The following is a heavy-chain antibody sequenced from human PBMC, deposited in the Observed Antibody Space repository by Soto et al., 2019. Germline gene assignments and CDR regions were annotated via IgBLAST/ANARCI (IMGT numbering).Heavy chain of an antibody. J-gene: IGHJ6*02. Sequence: SETLSLTCAVSGGSISSGCYSWSWIRQPPGKGLEWIGYIYHSGSTYYNPSLKSRVTISVDRSKNQLYLKLSSVTAADTAVYYCARDRSDIVVVPAAAYYYYYGMDVWGQGTTVPV. CDR1: GGSISSGCYS. D-gene: IGHD2-2*01. V-gene: IGHV4-30-2*01. CDR2: IYHSGST. CDR3: ARDRSDIVVVPAAAYYYYYGMDV.